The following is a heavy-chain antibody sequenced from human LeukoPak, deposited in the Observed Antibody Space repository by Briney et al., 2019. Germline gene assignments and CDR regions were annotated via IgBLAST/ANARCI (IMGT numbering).Heavy chain of an antibody. CDR2: IYYRSKWSN. D-gene: IGHD5-24*01. Sequence: SQTLSLTCAISGDSVSSKSVWTWIRQSPSRGLEWLGRIYYRSKWSNNYAVSVKSRITINPDTSKNQFSLQLSSVTAEDTAVYYCARGDQNFDYWGQGTLVTVSS. J-gene: IGHJ4*02. CDR3: ARGDQNFDY. CDR1: GDSVSSKSV. V-gene: IGHV6-1*01.